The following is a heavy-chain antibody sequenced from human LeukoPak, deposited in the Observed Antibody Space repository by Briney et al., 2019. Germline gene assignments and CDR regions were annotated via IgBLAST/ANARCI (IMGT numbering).Heavy chain of an antibody. Sequence: SETLSLTCAVYGGSFSGYYWSWIRQPPGKGLEWIGEINHSGSTNYNPSLKSRVTISVDTSKNQFSLKLSSVTAADTAVYYCARDNLGYCSGGSCYLDYYYYYYMDVWGKGTTVTVSS. D-gene: IGHD2-15*01. V-gene: IGHV4-34*01. CDR1: GGSFSGYY. J-gene: IGHJ6*03. CDR2: INHSGST. CDR3: ARDNLGYCSGGSCYLDYYYYYYMDV.